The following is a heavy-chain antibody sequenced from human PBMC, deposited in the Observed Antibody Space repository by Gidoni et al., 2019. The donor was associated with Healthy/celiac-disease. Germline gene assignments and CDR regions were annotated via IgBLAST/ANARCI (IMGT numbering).Heavy chain of an antibody. V-gene: IGHV3-23*01. D-gene: IGHD3-22*01. J-gene: IGHJ5*02. Sequence: EVQLLESGGGLVQPGGYLRLSCAASGFPFRSYAMSWVRQAPGKGLEWVSAISGSGGSTYYADSVKGRFTISRDNSKNTLYLQMNSLRAEDTAVYYCAKDRTPYYYDSSGYHWGQGTLVTVSS. CDR3: AKDRTPYYYDSSGYH. CDR1: GFPFRSYA. CDR2: ISGSGGST.